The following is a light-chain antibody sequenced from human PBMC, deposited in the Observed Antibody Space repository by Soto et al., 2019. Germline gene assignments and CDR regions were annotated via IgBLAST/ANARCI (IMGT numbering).Light chain of an antibody. CDR2: KAS. J-gene: IGKJ1*01. Sequence: DIQMTQSPSTLSGSVGDRVTITFRASQTISSWLAWYQQKPGKAPKLLIYKASTLKSGVPSRFSGSGSGTEFTLTISNLQPEDFATYYCQQTYSTPWTFGQGTKVDIK. V-gene: IGKV1-5*03. CDR1: QTISSW. CDR3: QQTYSTPWT.